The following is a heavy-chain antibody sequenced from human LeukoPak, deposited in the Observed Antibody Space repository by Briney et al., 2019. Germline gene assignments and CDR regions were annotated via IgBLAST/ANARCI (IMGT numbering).Heavy chain of an antibody. CDR3: ARGVHPRNAFDI. CDR1: GFTFSSYW. Sequence: GGSLSLSCAASGFTFSSYWVHWVRQAPGKGLVWVSRMNNDGSTTTYADSVKGRFTISRDNAKNTQYLQMNSLRAEDTAVYYCARGVHPRNAFDIWGQGTMVTVSS. D-gene: IGHD1-1*01. J-gene: IGHJ3*02. V-gene: IGHV3-74*03. CDR2: MNNDGSTT.